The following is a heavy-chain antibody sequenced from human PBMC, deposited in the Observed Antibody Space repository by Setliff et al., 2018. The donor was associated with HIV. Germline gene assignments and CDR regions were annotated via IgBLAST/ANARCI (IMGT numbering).Heavy chain of an antibody. V-gene: IGHV4-39*07. CDR3: ARDRGILSNWLYYFDS. J-gene: IGHJ4*02. CDR2: IYSSGNT. Sequence: SETLSLTCTVSGGSISSSSYYWGWIRQPPGKGLEWIGSIYSSGNTYYNPSLKSRVTISVDTSKNQFSLNLNSVTAADTALYYCARDRGILSNWLYYFDSWGQGTLVTVSS. CDR1: GGSISSSSYY. D-gene: IGHD6-13*01.